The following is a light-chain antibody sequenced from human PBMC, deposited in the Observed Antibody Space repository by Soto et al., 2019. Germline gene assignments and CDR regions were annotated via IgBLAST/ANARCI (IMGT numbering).Light chain of an antibody. CDR3: QQYKKWPPIT. Sequence: EIVMTQSPATLSVSPGERATLSCRASQSVSSNLAWYQQKPGQAPRLLIYGASTRATGIPARFSGSGSGTEFTLTISSLQSEDFAVYYCQQYKKWPPITFGQGTRLDI. V-gene: IGKV3-15*01. J-gene: IGKJ5*01. CDR2: GAS. CDR1: QSVSSN.